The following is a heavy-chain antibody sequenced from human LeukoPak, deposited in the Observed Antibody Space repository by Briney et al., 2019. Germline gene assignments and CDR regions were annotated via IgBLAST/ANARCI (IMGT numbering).Heavy chain of an antibody. J-gene: IGHJ4*02. CDR2: ISSSSSYI. Sequence: GGSLRLSCAASGFTFSSYSINWVRQAPGKGLEWVSSISSSSSYIYYADSVKGRFTISRDNAKNSLYLQMNSLRAEDTAVYYCARDGDYAEKSIDYWGQGTLVTVSS. V-gene: IGHV3-21*04. CDR3: ARDGDYAEKSIDY. D-gene: IGHD4-17*01. CDR1: GFTFSSYS.